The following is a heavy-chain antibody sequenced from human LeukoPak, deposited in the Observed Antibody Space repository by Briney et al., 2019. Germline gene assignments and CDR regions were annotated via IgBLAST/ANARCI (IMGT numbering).Heavy chain of an antibody. CDR3: AKGLGGYCSSTSCYPFDY. CDR2: ISGGGGST. Sequence: PGASLRLSCAASGFTFSIYAMSWLRQAPGKGLEWVSDISGGGGSTYFADSVKGRFTISRDNSKNTLYLQMNSLRAEDTAVYYCAKGLGGYCSSTSCYPFDYWGQGTLVTVSS. D-gene: IGHD2-2*01. CDR1: GFTFSIYA. J-gene: IGHJ4*02. V-gene: IGHV3-23*01.